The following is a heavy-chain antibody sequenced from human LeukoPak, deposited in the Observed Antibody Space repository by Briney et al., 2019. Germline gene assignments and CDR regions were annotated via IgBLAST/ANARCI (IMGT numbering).Heavy chain of an antibody. D-gene: IGHD2-15*01. J-gene: IGHJ6*03. CDR3: ASFYCSGGSCYQYFSYYYMDV. V-gene: IGHV4-34*01. Sequence: SETLSLTCAVYGGSFSGYYWSWIRQPPGKGLEWIGEINHSGSTNYNPSFQSRVTISVDTSKNQFSLKLNSVTAADTAVYYCASFYCSGGSCYQYFSYYYMDVWGKGTTVTISS. CDR2: INHSGST. CDR1: GGSFSGYY.